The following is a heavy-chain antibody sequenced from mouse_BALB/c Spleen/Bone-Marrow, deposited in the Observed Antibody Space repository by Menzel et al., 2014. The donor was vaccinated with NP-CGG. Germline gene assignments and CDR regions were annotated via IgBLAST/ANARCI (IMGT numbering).Heavy chain of an antibody. D-gene: IGHD2-10*01. J-gene: IGHJ3*01. Sequence: VQLQQSGPELVKPGASVKMSCKASGYTFTDYYMKWVKRSHGKSLEWIGDINPNNGDTFYNQKFKGKATLTVDKSSSTAYMQLNSLTSEDSAVYYCASSYYGNPWFAYWGQGTLVTVSA. CDR2: INPNNGDT. CDR3: ASSYYGNPWFAY. CDR1: GYTFTDYY. V-gene: IGHV1-26*01.